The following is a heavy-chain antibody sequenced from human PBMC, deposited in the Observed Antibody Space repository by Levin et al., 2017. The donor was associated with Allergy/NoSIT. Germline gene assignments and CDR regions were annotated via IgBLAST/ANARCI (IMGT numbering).Heavy chain of an antibody. Sequence: GGSLRLSCAASGFTFSTFWMSWVRQAPGKGPEWVANIKQDGSDKYYVDSVEGRFTVSRDNAKNSLYLQMNSLRVEDTAVYYCARDHDGEDEYFDFWGQGTLVTVSS. D-gene: IGHD3-10*01. CDR1: GFTFSTFW. CDR3: ARDHDGEDEYFDF. V-gene: IGHV3-7*01. J-gene: IGHJ4*02. CDR2: IKQDGSDK.